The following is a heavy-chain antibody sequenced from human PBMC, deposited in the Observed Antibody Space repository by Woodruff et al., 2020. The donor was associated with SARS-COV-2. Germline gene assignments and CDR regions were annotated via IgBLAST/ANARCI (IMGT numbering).Heavy chain of an antibody. D-gene: IGHD6-19*01. V-gene: IGHV3-30*18. J-gene: IGHJ3*02. Sequence: ISYDGSNKYYADSVKGRFTISRDNSKNTLYLQMNSLRAEDTAVYYCAKRLYGSGWYWDAFDIWGQGTMVTVSS. CDR3: AKRLYGSGWYWDAFDI. CDR2: ISYDGSNK.